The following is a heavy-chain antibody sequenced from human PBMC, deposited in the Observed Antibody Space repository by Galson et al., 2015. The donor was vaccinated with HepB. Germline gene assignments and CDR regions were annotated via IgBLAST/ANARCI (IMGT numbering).Heavy chain of an antibody. CDR3: ARILGYTTSSLDD. J-gene: IGHJ4*02. Sequence: SVKVSCKASGYTFTDYSMHWVRQAPGQGLEWMGWINPRNGGTNYAQNFQGRVTMTRDTSISTAYMELSGLRSDDTAVYYCARILGYTTSSLDDWGQGTLVTVSS. CDR1: GYTFTDYS. CDR2: INPRNGGT. V-gene: IGHV1-2*02. D-gene: IGHD6-6*01.